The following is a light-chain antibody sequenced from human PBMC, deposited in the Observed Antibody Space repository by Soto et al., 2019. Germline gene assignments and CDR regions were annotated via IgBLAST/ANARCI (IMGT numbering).Light chain of an antibody. CDR1: QSVSSY. Sequence: EMGLTQSPATLSLSPGERATLSCRASQSVSSYLAWYQQKPGQAPRLLIYDASNRATGIPARFSGSGSGTDFTLTISSLEPEDFAVYYCQQRSNWPPWTFGQGTKVAIK. CDR2: DAS. J-gene: IGKJ1*01. V-gene: IGKV3-11*01. CDR3: QQRSNWPPWT.